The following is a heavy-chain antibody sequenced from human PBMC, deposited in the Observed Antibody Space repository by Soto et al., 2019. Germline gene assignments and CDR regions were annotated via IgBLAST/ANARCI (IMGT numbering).Heavy chain of an antibody. Sequence: EVQLLESGGGLVQPGGSLRLSCAASGFTFSNYAMNWVRQAPGKGLEWVSVISGSGDSTYYADSVKGRFTISRDNSKNTLYLQMNSLRAEDTAIYYCARRGSGSYYDYWGQATLVTVSS. CDR2: ISGSGDST. V-gene: IGHV3-23*01. CDR1: GFTFSNYA. CDR3: ARRGSGSYYDY. D-gene: IGHD1-26*01. J-gene: IGHJ4*02.